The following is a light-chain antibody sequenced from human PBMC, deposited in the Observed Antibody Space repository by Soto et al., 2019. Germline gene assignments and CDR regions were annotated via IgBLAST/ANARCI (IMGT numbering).Light chain of an antibody. CDR3: QAWDSSTGG. J-gene: IGLJ2*01. CDR1: KLGDKY. Sequence: SYELTQPPSVSVSTGQTASITCSGDKLGDKYACWYQQKPGQSPVLVIYQDSKRPSGIPERFSGSNSGNTATLTISGTQAMDEADYYCQAWDSSTGGFGGGTKLTVL. V-gene: IGLV3-1*01. CDR2: QDS.